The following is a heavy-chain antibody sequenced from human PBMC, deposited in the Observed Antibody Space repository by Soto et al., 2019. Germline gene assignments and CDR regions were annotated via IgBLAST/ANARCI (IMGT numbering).Heavy chain of an antibody. Sequence: GGSLRLSCAASGFTFSSYAMSWVRQAPGKGLEWVSAISGSGGSTYYADSVKGRFTISRDNSKNTLYLQMNSLRAEDTAVYYCANDLHYYGSGSPFDHWGQGTLVTVSS. J-gene: IGHJ4*02. CDR3: ANDLHYYGSGSPFDH. CDR2: ISGSGGST. CDR1: GFTFSSYA. V-gene: IGHV3-23*01. D-gene: IGHD3-10*01.